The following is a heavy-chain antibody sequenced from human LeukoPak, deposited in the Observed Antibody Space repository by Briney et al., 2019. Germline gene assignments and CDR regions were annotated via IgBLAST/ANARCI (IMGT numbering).Heavy chain of an antibody. Sequence: GGSLRLACAASGFTFSSYAMSWVRQAPGKGLEWVSAISGSGGSTYYADSVKGRFTISRDNSKNTLYLQMSSLRAEDTAVYYCAKDEGYCSGGSCYLGAFDIWGQGTMVTVSS. CDR2: ISGSGGST. V-gene: IGHV3-23*01. CDR3: AKDEGYCSGGSCYLGAFDI. D-gene: IGHD2-15*01. J-gene: IGHJ3*02. CDR1: GFTFSSYA.